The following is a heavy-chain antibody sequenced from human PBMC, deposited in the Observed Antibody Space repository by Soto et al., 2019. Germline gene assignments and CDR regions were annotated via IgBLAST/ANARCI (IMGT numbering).Heavy chain of an antibody. J-gene: IGHJ6*02. V-gene: IGHV5-51*01. CDR1: GYTFTDYW. CDR2: IYPGDSDT. Sequence: PGESLKISCKGSGYTFTDYWIGWVRQLPGKGLEWMGIIYPGDSDTRYSPSFQGQVTITADKSTSTAYLQWNTLKASDTAMYYCASHNFFCGGDCNSSGMDVWGQGTTVTVSS. D-gene: IGHD2-21*02. CDR3: ASHNFFCGGDCNSSGMDV.